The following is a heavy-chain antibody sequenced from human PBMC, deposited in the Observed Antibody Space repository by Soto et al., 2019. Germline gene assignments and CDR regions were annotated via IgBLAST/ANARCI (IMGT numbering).Heavy chain of an antibody. Sequence: GGSLRLSCAASGFTFSSYAMSWVRQAPGKGLEWVSAISGSGGSTYYADSVKGRFTISRDNSKNTLYLQMNSLRAEDTAVYYCAKDRGDIVARGFTYYYGMDVWGQGTTVTVSS. CDR2: ISGSGGST. J-gene: IGHJ6*02. CDR3: AKDRGDIVARGFTYYYGMDV. V-gene: IGHV3-23*01. CDR1: GFTFSSYA. D-gene: IGHD5-12*01.